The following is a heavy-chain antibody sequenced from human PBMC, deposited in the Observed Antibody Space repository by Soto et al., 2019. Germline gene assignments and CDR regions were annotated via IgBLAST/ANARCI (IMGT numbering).Heavy chain of an antibody. V-gene: IGHV1-2*02. J-gene: IGHJ6*02. CDR1: GYTFTGYY. Sequence: ASVKVSCKASGYTFTGYYVHWVRQAPGQGLEWMGWINPNSGGTYLAQRFQGRVTMNRDTSIGTAYMELRGLTSDDTAEYYCAKGGAIVAAGTRVYLYNAMDVWGQGTTVTVSS. CDR3: AKGGAIVAAGTRVYLYNAMDV. D-gene: IGHD1-26*01. CDR2: INPNSGGT.